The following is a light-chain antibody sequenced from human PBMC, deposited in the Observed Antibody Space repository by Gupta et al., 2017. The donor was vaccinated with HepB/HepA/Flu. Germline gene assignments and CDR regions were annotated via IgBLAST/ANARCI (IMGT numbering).Light chain of an antibody. J-gene: IGKJ2*01. CDR3: QQYGSPLYT. CDR2: GSS. CDR1: QSVSSSY. Sequence: IVLPQSPGTLSLSPGERATLSCRASQSVSSSYLAWYQQKPGQAPRLLIYGSSSRATGIPDRFSGSGSGTDFTLTISRLEPEDFAVYYCQQYGSPLYTFGQGTKLEIK. V-gene: IGKV3-20*01.